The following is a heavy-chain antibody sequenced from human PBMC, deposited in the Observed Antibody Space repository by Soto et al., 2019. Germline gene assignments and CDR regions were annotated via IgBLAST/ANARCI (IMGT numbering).Heavy chain of an antibody. Sequence: EVQLLESGGGLVQPGGSLRLSCAVSGFTFSSYAMSWVRQAPEKGLEWVSVISGSGSNTYYADSVKGRFTISRDNSKNTLHLQMNSLRAEDTAVYYCAKDPASNYNYYMDVWGKGTTVTVSS. CDR3: AKDPASNYNYYMDV. CDR2: ISGSGSNT. CDR1: GFTFSSYA. J-gene: IGHJ6*03. D-gene: IGHD3-10*01. V-gene: IGHV3-23*01.